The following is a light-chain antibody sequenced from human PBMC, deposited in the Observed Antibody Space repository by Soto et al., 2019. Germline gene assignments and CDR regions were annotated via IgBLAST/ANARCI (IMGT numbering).Light chain of an antibody. Sequence: DIQMTQSPSTLSASAGDRVTITCRASQSINRWLAWYQQKPGKAPKLLINDASSLESGVPSRFSGSGSGTEFTLTISSLQPDDVATYYCQQFHSCPITFGQGTRLDVK. V-gene: IGKV1-5*01. J-gene: IGKJ5*01. CDR1: QSINRW. CDR3: QQFHSCPIT. CDR2: DAS.